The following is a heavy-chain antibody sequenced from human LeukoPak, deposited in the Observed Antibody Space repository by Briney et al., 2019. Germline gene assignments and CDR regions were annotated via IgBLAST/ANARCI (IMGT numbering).Heavy chain of an antibody. V-gene: IGHV4-59*12. J-gene: IGHJ4*02. CDR3: ARDRDLCSSTSCNTFDY. Sequence: SETLSLTCTVSGGSISSYYWSWIRQPPGKGLEWIGYIYYSGSTYYNPSLKSRVTISVDTSKNQFSLKLSSVTAADTAVYYCARDRDLCSSTSCNTFDYWGQGTLVTVSS. D-gene: IGHD2-2*01. CDR2: IYYSGST. CDR1: GGSISSYY.